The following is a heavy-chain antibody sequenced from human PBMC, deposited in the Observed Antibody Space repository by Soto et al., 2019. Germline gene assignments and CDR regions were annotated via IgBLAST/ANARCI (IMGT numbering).Heavy chain of an antibody. V-gene: IGHV3-48*01. D-gene: IGHD4-17*01. Sequence: EVQLVESGGGLVQPGGSLRLSCAASGLTFSSYGMNWVRQAPGKGLEWVSYISSSSRTIYYADSVKGRFTVSRENFKNSVSLQMNSLRAEDTAVYYCARALEPVTNCYYMDVWGKGTTVTVS. CDR2: ISSSSRTI. CDR3: ARALEPVTNCYYMDV. J-gene: IGHJ6*03. CDR1: GLTFSSYG.